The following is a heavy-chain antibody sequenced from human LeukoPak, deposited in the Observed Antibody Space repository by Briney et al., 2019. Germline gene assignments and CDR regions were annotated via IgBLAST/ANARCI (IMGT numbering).Heavy chain of an antibody. Sequence: PGGSLRLSCEVSGFNFNDYSMHRVRQAPGKGLEWVASITSTSRTTFYADSVQGRFIISRDNAKKTVSLEMNSLRGEDAALYYCARELGSGIDYWGQGTLVTVSS. CDR2: ITSTSRTT. CDR3: ARELGSGIDY. CDR1: GFNFNDYS. D-gene: IGHD2-15*01. J-gene: IGHJ4*02. V-gene: IGHV3-69-1*02.